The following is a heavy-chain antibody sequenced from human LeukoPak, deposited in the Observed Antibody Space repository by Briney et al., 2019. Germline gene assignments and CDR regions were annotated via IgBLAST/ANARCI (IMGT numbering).Heavy chain of an antibody. CDR1: GYTFTGYY. D-gene: IGHD2-15*01. J-gene: IGHJ4*02. CDR3: ASAGDIVVVVAATRESQNSLDY. V-gene: IGHV1-2*02. Sequence: ASVKVSCKASGYTFTGYYMHWVRQAPGQGLEWMGWINPNSGGTNYAQKFQGRVTMTRDTSISTAYMELSRLRSDDTAVYYCASAGDIVVVVAATRESQNSLDYWGQGTLVTVSS. CDR2: INPNSGGT.